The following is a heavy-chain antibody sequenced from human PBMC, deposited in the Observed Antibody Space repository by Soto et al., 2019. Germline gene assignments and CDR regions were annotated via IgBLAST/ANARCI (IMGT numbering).Heavy chain of an antibody. CDR2: ISGDSGNT. D-gene: IGHD6-19*01. J-gene: IGHJ4*01. CDR1: GYTFTKSA. V-gene: IGHV1-3*01. Sequence: RASVKVSCKASGYTFTKSAMHWVRQAPGQRLEWMGWISGDSGNTKYSPKLQDRVTITRDTSASTAYMELSSLRSEDTALYYCARDGVAAGNINFDYWGQGTLVTVSS. CDR3: ARDGVAAGNINFDY.